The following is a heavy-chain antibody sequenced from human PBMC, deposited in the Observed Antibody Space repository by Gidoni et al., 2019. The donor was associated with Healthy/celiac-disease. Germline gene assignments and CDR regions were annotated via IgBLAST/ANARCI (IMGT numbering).Heavy chain of an antibody. CDR1: GFTFSSYW. D-gene: IGHD6-19*01. J-gene: IGHJ5*02. CDR3: ARERRAVAIKLFDP. V-gene: IGHV3-74*01. Sequence: EVQLVESGGGLVQPGWSLRLSCSASGFTFSSYWMHWVRQAPGKGLVWVSRINSDGSSTSYADSGKGRFTISRDNAKNTLDLQMNSLRAEDTAVYYCARERRAVAIKLFDPWGQGTLVTVSS. CDR2: INSDGSST.